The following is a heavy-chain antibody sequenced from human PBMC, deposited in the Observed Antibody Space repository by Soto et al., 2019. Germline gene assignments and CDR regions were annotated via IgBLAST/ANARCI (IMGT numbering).Heavy chain of an antibody. J-gene: IGHJ4*02. CDR2: IWDDGSYK. Sequence: GGSLRLSCAASGFKFSIYGMHRVRQAPGKGLEWVATIWDDGSYKYYGDSVKGRFTISRDNSKNTLFLHMSNLRAEDTAMYYCTIVRVADSALDHWGQGTLVTVSS. D-gene: IGHD3-10*02. V-gene: IGHV3-30*02. CDR1: GFKFSIYG. CDR3: TIVRVADSALDH.